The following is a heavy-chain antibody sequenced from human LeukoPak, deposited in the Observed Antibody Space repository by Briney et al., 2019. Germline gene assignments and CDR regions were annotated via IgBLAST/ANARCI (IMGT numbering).Heavy chain of an antibody. J-gene: IGHJ4*02. CDR1: GFSLSNYA. CDR2: IWYDGSNE. Sequence: GGSLRLSCAASGFSLSNYAMHWVPQAPGKGLEWVAVIWYDGSNEYYSDSVKGRFAISKDNSKNTLYLQMNSLRAEDTAVYFCARDPGLRLDFWGQGTLLIVSS. V-gene: IGHV3-33*01. D-gene: IGHD3-16*01. CDR3: ARDPGLRLDF.